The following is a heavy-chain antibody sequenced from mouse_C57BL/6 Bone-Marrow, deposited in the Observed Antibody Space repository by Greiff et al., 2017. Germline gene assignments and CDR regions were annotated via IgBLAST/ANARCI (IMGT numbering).Heavy chain of an antibody. J-gene: IGHJ1*03. CDR2: ISNGGGST. CDR1: GFTFSDYY. Sequence: EVHLVESGGGLVQPGGSLKLSCAASGFTFSDYYMYWVRQTPEKRLEWVAYISNGGGSTYYPDTVKGRFTIYRDNAKNTLYLQMSRLKSEDTAMYYCARHGDYGSSYWYFDVWGTGTTVTVSS. CDR3: ARHGDYGSSYWYFDV. V-gene: IGHV5-12*01. D-gene: IGHD1-1*01.